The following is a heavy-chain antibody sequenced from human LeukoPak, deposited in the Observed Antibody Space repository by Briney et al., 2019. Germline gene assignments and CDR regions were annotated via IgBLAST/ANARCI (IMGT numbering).Heavy chain of an antibody. V-gene: IGHV1-69*01. Sequence: SVKVSCKTSGGTFNNSAISWVRQAPGQGLEWMGGIIPIFGTANYAQKFQGRVTITADESTSTAYMELSSLRSEDTAVYYCASRDIVVVPAAPFDYWGQGTLVTVSS. CDR3: ASRDIVVVPAAPFDY. J-gene: IGHJ4*02. CDR2: IIPIFGTA. D-gene: IGHD2-2*01. CDR1: GGTFNNSA.